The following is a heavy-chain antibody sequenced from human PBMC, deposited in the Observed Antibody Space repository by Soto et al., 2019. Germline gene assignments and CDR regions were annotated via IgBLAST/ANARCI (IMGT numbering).Heavy chain of an antibody. V-gene: IGHV3-23*01. J-gene: IGHJ5*02. Sequence: EVQLLESGGGLIQPGGSLRLSCAASGLTFSSYAMSWVRQAPGKGLEWVSAISGSGGSTYYADSGKGRFTNSRDIPKNALYLQMNSLRAEHTSVYYCANDQLYIRGVIHNWFDPWGQGTLVTVSS. CDR2: ISGSGGST. D-gene: IGHD3-10*02. CDR3: ANDQLYIRGVIHNWFDP. CDR1: GLTFSSYA.